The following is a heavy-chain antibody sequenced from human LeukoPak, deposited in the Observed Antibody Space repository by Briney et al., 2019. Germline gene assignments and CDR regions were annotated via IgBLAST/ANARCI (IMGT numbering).Heavy chain of an antibody. CDR1: GFTFSTYA. CDR3: LGYCSGGRCYSGGH. CDR2: VSTSGGST. J-gene: IGHJ4*02. V-gene: IGHV3-23*01. Sequence: GGSLRLSCAASGFTFSTYAMSWVRQAPGKGLEWVSTVSTSGGSTYYADSVKGRFTISRDNSKNTQYPQMNSLRAEDTAIYYCLGYCSGGRCYSGGHWGQGTLVTVSP. D-gene: IGHD2-15*01.